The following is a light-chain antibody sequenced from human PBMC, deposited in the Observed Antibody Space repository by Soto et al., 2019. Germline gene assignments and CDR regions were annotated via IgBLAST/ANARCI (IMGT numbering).Light chain of an antibody. CDR3: QCYGSSPPHT. CDR2: GAS. Sequence: EIVLTQSPGPLSLSPGAGATLSCRASKSVRNNYLAWYKQTPGQAHRLLISGASSRATGIPDRFSGRGSGTDFTLSISRLEAEDGAEYYCQCYGSSPPHTFGQGTKLEIK. V-gene: IGKV3-20*01. CDR1: KSVRNNY. J-gene: IGKJ2*01.